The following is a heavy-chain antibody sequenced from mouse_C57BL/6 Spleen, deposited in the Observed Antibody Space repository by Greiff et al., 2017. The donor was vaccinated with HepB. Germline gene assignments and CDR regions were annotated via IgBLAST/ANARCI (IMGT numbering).Heavy chain of an antibody. CDR3: ARGDYYGYYAMDY. CDR1: GYTFTSYW. D-gene: IGHD1-1*01. CDR2: IDPSDSET. J-gene: IGHJ4*01. Sequence: QVQLQQPGAELVRPGSSVKLSCKASGYTFTSYWMHWVKQRPIQGLEWIGNIDPSDSETHYNQKFKDKATLTVDKSSSTAYMQLSSLTSEDSAVYYCARGDYYGYYAMDYWGQGTSVTVSS. V-gene: IGHV1-52*01.